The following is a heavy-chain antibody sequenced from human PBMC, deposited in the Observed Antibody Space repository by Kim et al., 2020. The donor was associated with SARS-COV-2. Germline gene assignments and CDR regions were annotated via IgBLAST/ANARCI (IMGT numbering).Heavy chain of an antibody. CDR2: INHSGST. Sequence: SETLSLTCAVYGGSFSGYYWSWIRQPPGKGLEWIGEINHSGSTNYNPSLKSRVTISVDTSKNQFSLKLSSVTAADTAVYYCARGMVYCSGGSCYLNWFDPWGQGTLVTVSS. CDR3: ARGMVYCSGGSCYLNWFDP. J-gene: IGHJ5*02. V-gene: IGHV4-34*01. D-gene: IGHD2-15*01. CDR1: GGSFSGYY.